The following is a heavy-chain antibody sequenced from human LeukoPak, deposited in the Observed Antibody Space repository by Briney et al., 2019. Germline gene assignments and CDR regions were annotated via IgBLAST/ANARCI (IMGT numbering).Heavy chain of an antibody. V-gene: IGHV3-7*03. CDR3: AREVWRRLDY. Sequence: GGSLRLSCAVSGFTFSGFWMSWSRQAPGKGLGWVASINSDGGEGYYADVVKGRFTISRDNAKNSLYLQINSLRAEDTAVYYCAREVWRRLDYWGQGTLVTVSS. CDR1: GFTFSGFW. J-gene: IGHJ4*02. D-gene: IGHD1-14*01. CDR2: INSDGGEG.